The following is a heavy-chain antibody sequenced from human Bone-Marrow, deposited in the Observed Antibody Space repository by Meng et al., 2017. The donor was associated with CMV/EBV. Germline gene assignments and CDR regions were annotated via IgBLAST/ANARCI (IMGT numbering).Heavy chain of an antibody. Sequence: PVQPGVEVKNPGAPGMVSCKASGYPFTGYYMHWVRQAPGQGLEWMGWNNPNSGGTNYAQKFQGRVTMTRDTSISTAYMELSRLRSDDTAVYYCARIPRGYFDLWGRGTLVTVSS. J-gene: IGHJ2*01. V-gene: IGHV1-2*02. CDR3: ARIPRGYFDL. CDR2: NNPNSGGT. CDR1: GYPFTGYY.